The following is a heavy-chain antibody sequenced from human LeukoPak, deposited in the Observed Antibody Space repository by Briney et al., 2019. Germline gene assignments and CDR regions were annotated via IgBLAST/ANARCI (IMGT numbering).Heavy chain of an antibody. Sequence: GGSLRLSCAASGFTVSSNYMSWVRQAPGKGLEWVSVIYSGGSTYYADSVKGRFTISRDTSKNTLYLQMNSLRAEDTAVYYCGRIAINANNGMDVWGQGTTVTVSS. CDR3: GRIAINANNGMDV. CDR2: IYSGGST. CDR1: GFTVSSNY. D-gene: IGHD1/OR15-1a*01. J-gene: IGHJ6*02. V-gene: IGHV3-53*01.